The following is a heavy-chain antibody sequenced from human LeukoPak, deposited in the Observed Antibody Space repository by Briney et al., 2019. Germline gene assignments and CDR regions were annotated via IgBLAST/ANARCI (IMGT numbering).Heavy chain of an antibody. CDR2: IYYSGST. Sequence: SETLSLTCTVSGGSISSYYWSWIRQPPGKGLEWIGYIYYSGSTNYNPSLKSRVTISVYTSKNQFSLKLSSVTAADTAVYYCARTPYYDSSGYSYDYWGQGTLVTVSS. V-gene: IGHV4-59*01. J-gene: IGHJ4*02. CDR1: GGSISSYY. D-gene: IGHD3-22*01. CDR3: ARTPYYDSSGYSYDY.